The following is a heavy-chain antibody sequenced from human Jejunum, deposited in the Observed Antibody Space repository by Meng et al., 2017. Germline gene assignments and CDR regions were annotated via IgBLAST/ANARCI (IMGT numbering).Heavy chain of an antibody. D-gene: IGHD2-2*01. Sequence: QGQLVQSGAEVKMPGASVKVACKPSGYTFRMEGISWVRQAPGQGLEWMGWMATHNGDTKYAQRLRGRVTMTTDITTNTVFMELRSLTSDDTGVYYCAVDCSSTTCYGFDYWGQGTLVTVSS. CDR3: AVDCSSTTCYGFDY. J-gene: IGHJ4*02. V-gene: IGHV1-18*01. CDR1: GYTFRMEG. CDR2: MATHNGDT.